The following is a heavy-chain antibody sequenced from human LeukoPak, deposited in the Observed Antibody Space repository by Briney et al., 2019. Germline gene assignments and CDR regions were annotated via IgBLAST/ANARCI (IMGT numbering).Heavy chain of an antibody. CDR2: INHSGST. CDR1: GGSFSGYY. Sequence: PSETLSLTCAVYGGSFSGYYWSWIRQPPGKGLEWIGEINHSGSTNYNPSLKSRVTISVDTSKNQFSLKLSSVTAADTAVYYCARQIVVVPAAIFSVLSSQYYFDYWGQGTLVTVSS. CDR3: ARQIVVVPAAIFSVLSSQYYFDY. V-gene: IGHV4-34*01. D-gene: IGHD2-2*01. J-gene: IGHJ4*02.